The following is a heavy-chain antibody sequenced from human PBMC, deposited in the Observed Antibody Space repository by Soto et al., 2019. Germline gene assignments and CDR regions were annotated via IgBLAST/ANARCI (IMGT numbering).Heavy chain of an antibody. D-gene: IGHD1-26*01. V-gene: IGHV4-61*01. CDR1: GGSVSSGSYY. J-gene: IGHJ4*02. Sequence: QVQLQESGPGLVKPSETLSLTCTVSGGSVSSGSYYWSWIRQPPGKGLEWIGYIYYSGSTNYNPSLTSRVPISVATTKNLFSLRLSSVTAADTAVYYCARSPLTSGGTTHFDYWGQGTLVPVSS. CDR3: ARSPLTSGGTTHFDY. CDR2: IYYSGST.